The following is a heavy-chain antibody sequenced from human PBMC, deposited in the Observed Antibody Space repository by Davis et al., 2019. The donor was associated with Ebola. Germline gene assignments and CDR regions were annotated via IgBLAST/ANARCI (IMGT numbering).Heavy chain of an antibody. V-gene: IGHV3-30*18. CDR2: ISYDGSYK. D-gene: IGHD1-26*01. CDR1: ELPFSSYG. CDR3: AKPPSGGGSSRDY. J-gene: IGHJ4*02. Sequence: GESLKISCAASELPFSSYGMHWVRQAPGKGLEWLAVISYDGSYKYYADSVKGRFTISRDNSKNTLYLQMNSLRPDDTAVYYCAKPPSGGGSSRDYWGQGTLVTVSS.